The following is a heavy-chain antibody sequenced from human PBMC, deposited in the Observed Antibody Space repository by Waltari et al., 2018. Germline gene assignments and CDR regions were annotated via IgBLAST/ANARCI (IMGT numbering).Heavy chain of an antibody. Sequence: GGSISSSSYYWGWIRQPPGKGLEWIGSIYYSGSTYYNPSLKSRVTISVDTSKNQFSLKLSSVTAADTAVYYCARGAGYQFDPWGQGTLVTVSS. CDR1: GGSISSSSYY. CDR2: IYYSGST. D-gene: IGHD2-15*01. J-gene: IGHJ5*02. CDR3: ARGAGYQFDP. V-gene: IGHV4-39*01.